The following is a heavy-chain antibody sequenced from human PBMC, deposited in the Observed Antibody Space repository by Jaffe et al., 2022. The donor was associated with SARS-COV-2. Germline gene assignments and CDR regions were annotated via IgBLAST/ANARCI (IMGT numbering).Heavy chain of an antibody. CDR3: ARRTSYYSSGWYHLFDY. CDR1: GGSISSSTYY. CDR2: IYYSGST. Sequence: QLQLQESGPGLVKPSETLSLTCTVSGGSISSSTYYWGWIRQPPGKGLEWIGSIYYSGSTYYNPSLKSRVTISVDTSKNQFSLKLSSVTAADTAVYYCARRTSYYSSGWYHLFDYWGQGTLVTVSS. J-gene: IGHJ4*02. V-gene: IGHV4-39*01. D-gene: IGHD6-19*01.